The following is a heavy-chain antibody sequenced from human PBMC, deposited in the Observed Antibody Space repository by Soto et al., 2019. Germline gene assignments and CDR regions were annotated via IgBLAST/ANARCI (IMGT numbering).Heavy chain of an antibody. V-gene: IGHV3-7*03. CDR1: GFTFSSYW. CDR3: AGAVIGHYYYYGMDV. CDR2: IKQDGSEK. Sequence: GGSLRLSCAASGFTFSSYWMSWVRQAPGKGLEWVANIKQDGSEKYYVDPVKGRFTISRDNAKNSLYLQMNSLRAEDTAVYYCAGAVIGHYYYYGMDVWGQGTTVTVSS. J-gene: IGHJ6*02. D-gene: IGHD3-22*01.